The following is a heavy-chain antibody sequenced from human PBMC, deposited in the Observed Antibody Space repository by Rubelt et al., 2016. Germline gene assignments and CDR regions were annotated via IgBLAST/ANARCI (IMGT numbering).Heavy chain of an antibody. J-gene: IGHJ4*02. D-gene: IGHD6-19*01. V-gene: IGHV1-18*01. CDR2: IRPYSGNT. CDR3: AGDDKVVAGKVDY. Sequence: QVQLVQSGPEVKKPGASVKVSCKASGYIFSNYGINWVRQAPGQGLEWVGWIRPYSGNTHHAQQIQGRVTMTTDTSTTASYMERRSLTADDTAVYSCAGDDKVVAGKVDYWGQGTLVTVSS. CDR1: GYIFSNYG.